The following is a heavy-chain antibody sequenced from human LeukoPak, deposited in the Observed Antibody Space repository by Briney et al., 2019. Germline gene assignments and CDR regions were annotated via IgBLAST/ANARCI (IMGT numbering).Heavy chain of an antibody. CDR1: GYTFTSYD. CDR3: ARGLYGPASYYPDY. Sequence: ASVKVSCKASGYTFTSYDINWVRQATGQGLEWMGWMNPNSGNTAYAQKFQGRVTMTRKTSITTAYMELSSLRSEDTAMYYCARGLYGPASYYPDYWGQGTLVTVSS. J-gene: IGHJ4*02. CDR2: MNPNSGNT. D-gene: IGHD3-10*01. V-gene: IGHV1-8*01.